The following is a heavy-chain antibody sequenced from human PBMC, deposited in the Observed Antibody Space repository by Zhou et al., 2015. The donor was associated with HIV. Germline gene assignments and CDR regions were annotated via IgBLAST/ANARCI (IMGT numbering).Heavy chain of an antibody. CDR2: VIPILRTP. CDR1: GGSFGTTT. Sequence: QVQLVQSGAEVKKPGSSVKVSCKASGGSFGTTTFNWVRQAPGQGLEWMGRVIPILRTPNFAQKFRDRVAITADKSTTTAFMELSSLRYADTAIYYCAAWRFTAVATEDFTTNYLHLWGQGTLITVSS. D-gene: IGHD4-23*01. V-gene: IGHV1-69*08. J-gene: IGHJ1*01. CDR3: AAWRFTAVATEDFTTNYLHL.